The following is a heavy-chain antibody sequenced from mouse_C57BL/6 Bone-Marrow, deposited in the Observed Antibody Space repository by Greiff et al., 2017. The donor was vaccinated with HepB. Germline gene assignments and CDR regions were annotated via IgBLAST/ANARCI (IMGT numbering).Heavy chain of an antibody. V-gene: IGHV3-8*01. CDR2: ISYSGST. D-gene: IGHD2-13*01. Sequence: EVQLQESGPGLAKPSQTLSLTCSVTGYSITSDYWNWIRKFPGNKLEYMGYISYSGSTYYNPSLKSRISITRDTSKTQYYLQLNSVTTEDTATYYCERLKGLLPYARDYWGQKTSDTVFS. CDR1: GYSITSDY. J-gene: IGHJ4*01. CDR3: ERLKGLLPYARDY.